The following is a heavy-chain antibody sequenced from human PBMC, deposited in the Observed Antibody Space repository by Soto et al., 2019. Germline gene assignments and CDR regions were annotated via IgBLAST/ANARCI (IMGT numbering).Heavy chain of an antibody. CDR1: GFTVSSNY. CDR2: IYSGGST. D-gene: IGHD1-26*01. J-gene: IGHJ4*02. V-gene: IGHV3-66*02. CDR3: ASLVGVPS. Sequence: PGGSLRLSCAASGFTVSSNYMSWVRQAPGKGLEWVSVIYSGGSTYYADSVRGRFTISRDNSQTTLHLQLNSLRVDDTAVYFCASLVGVPSWGQGTLVTVSS.